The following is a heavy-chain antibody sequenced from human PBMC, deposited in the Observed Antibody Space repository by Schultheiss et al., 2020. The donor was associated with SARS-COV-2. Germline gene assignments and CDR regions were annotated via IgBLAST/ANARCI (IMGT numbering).Heavy chain of an antibody. CDR2: IDYSRDT. J-gene: IGHJ6*02. Sequence: SETLSLTCTVSGGSISSGGYYWSWIRQHPGKGLEWIGYIDYSRDTSYNPSLKSRLTISGDTSKNQFSLKMSSVTAADTAVYYCARGYRYFYYSMDVWGQGNTVT. CDR1: GGSISSGGYY. D-gene: IGHD5-18*01. CDR3: ARGYRYFYYSMDV. V-gene: IGHV4-31*03.